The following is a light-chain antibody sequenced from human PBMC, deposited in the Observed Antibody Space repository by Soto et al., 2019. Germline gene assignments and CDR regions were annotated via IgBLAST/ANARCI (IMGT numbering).Light chain of an antibody. V-gene: IGKV1-6*01. CDR2: AAS. J-gene: IGKJ1*01. Sequence: AIQMTQSPSSLSASVGDRVTITCRASQGIRNDLGWYQQKPGKAPKLLIYAASSLQSGVPSRFSGSGSGTDFTRTISSLQAEDVAVYYCQQYYSTPPTFGQGTKVEIK. CDR3: QQYYSTPPT. CDR1: QGIRND.